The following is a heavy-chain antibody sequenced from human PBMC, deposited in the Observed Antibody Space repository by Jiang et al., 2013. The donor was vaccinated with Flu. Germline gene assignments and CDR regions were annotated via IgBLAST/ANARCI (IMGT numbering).Heavy chain of an antibody. CDR3: ARESITGDFDF. Sequence: QLLESGGGVVQPGGSLRLSCAASGFTFSTYGMHWVRQAPGKGLEWVSYISSTIGTIFYADSVKGRFTISRDNAKGSLYLQMNSLRVEDTAVYFCARESITGDFDFWGQGTLVTVSS. CDR1: GFTFSTYG. J-gene: IGHJ4*02. CDR2: ISSTIGTI. V-gene: IGHV3-48*01. D-gene: IGHD1-20*01.